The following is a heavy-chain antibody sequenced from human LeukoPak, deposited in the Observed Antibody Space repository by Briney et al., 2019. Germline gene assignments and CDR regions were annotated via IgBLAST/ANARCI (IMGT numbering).Heavy chain of an antibody. Sequence: GASAKVACKASGYTFTSYDINWVRQATGQGLEWMGWMNPNSGNTGYAQKFQGRVTITRNTSISTAYMELSSLRSEDTAVYYCARGDYEYYYYYYMDVWGKGTTVTVSS. J-gene: IGHJ6*03. CDR3: ARGDYEYYYYYYMDV. CDR1: GYTFTSYD. CDR2: MNPNSGNT. V-gene: IGHV1-8*03. D-gene: IGHD4-17*01.